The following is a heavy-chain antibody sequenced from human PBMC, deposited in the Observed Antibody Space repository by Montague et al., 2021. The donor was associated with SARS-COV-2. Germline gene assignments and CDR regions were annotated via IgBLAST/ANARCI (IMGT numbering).Heavy chain of an antibody. J-gene: IGHJ6*02. V-gene: IGHV4-38-2*02. CDR3: ARDITLGMDV. CDR1: GYSISSGYY. CDR2: IEYSGST. Sequence: ETLSLTCIVSGYSISSGYYWGWVRQTPGKGLEWLGFIEYSGSTYYNPSLKTRVTMSLDTSKNQFSLKLTYVTAADTALYYCARDITLGMDVWGRGTTVTVSS.